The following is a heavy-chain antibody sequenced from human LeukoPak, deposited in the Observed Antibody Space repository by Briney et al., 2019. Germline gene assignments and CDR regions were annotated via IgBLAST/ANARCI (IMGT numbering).Heavy chain of an antibody. J-gene: IGHJ5*02. Sequence: PGGSLRLSCAASGFTFINYAMNWVRQAPGKGLEWVAVISYDGSNKYYADSVKGRFTISRDNSKNTLYLQMNSLRAEDTAVYYCARGLSYRSSTSCYTWGNWFDPWGQGTLVTVSS. D-gene: IGHD2-2*02. CDR1: GFTFINYA. V-gene: IGHV3-30-3*01. CDR2: ISYDGSNK. CDR3: ARGLSYRSSTSCYTWGNWFDP.